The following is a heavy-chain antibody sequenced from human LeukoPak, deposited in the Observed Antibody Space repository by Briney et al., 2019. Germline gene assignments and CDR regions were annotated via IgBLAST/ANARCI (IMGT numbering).Heavy chain of an antibody. Sequence: GGSLRLSCAASGFTFSSYEMNWVRQAPGKGLEWISYISSGGSTVYYADSVKGRFTISRDNAKNSLYLQMNSLRAEDTALYYCARECGGNCYSFDYWGQGTLVTVSS. D-gene: IGHD2-21*02. CDR1: GFTFSSYE. V-gene: IGHV3-48*03. J-gene: IGHJ4*02. CDR3: ARECGGNCYSFDY. CDR2: ISSGGSTV.